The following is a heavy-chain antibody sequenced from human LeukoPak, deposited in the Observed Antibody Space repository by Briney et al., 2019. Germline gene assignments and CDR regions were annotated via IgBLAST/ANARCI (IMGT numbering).Heavy chain of an antibody. CDR1: GYSINNYW. J-gene: IGHJ5*02. Sequence: GESLQISCKGSGYSINNYWIGWVRQMPGKGLEWMGIIYPADSDIRYSPSFQGQVTISAGKSISTAYLQWSSLKASDTAMYYCARQEYCSGGSCYTWFDPWGQGTLVTVSS. CDR2: IYPADSDI. CDR3: ARQEYCSGGSCYTWFDP. D-gene: IGHD2-15*01. V-gene: IGHV5-51*01.